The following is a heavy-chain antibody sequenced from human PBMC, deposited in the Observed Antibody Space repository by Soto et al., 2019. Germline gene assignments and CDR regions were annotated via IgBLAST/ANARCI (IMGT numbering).Heavy chain of an antibody. CDR3: ARPSATRLAVPLDDS. CDR1: GYTFSRYT. CDR2: IHTGTGNT. V-gene: IGHV1-3*04. D-gene: IGHD6-19*01. Sequence: GASVKVSCKASGYTFSRYTLHWVRQAPGQSLEWMGWIHTGTGNTKYSQKFQDRVTITRDTSASTAYMELSSLRAEDTAVYYCARPSATRLAVPLDDSWGPATLVTVST. J-gene: IGHJ4*02.